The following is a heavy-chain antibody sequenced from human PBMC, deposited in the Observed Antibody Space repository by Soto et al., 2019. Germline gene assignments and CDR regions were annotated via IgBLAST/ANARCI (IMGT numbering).Heavy chain of an antibody. J-gene: IGHJ6*02. V-gene: IGHV1-69*06. CDR2: IIPIFGTA. D-gene: IGHD2-15*01. CDR3: ARDRRCSGGSCYNYYYYGMTS. Sequence: SVKVSCKASGGTFSSYAISCVRQAPGQGLEWMGGIIPIFGTANYAQKFQGRVTITADKSTSTAYMELSSLRSEDTAVYYCARDRRCSGGSCYNYYYYGMTSGAKGPRSPSP. CDR1: GGTFSSYA.